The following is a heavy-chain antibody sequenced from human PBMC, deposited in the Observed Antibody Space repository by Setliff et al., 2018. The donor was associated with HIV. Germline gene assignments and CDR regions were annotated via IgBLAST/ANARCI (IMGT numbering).Heavy chain of an antibody. J-gene: IGHJ3*01. CDR2: ISSSSSYI. CDR1: GFTFSSYS. V-gene: IGHV3-21*01. Sequence: GGSLRLSCAASGFTFSSYSMNWVRQAPGKGLEWVSSISSSSSYIYYADSVKGRFTISRDNAKNTLYLQMNSLRAKDAAVYYCARDSSGTYTQDDDALDLGGQGTMVTVSS. D-gene: IGHD1-26*01. CDR3: ARDSSGTYTQDDDALDL.